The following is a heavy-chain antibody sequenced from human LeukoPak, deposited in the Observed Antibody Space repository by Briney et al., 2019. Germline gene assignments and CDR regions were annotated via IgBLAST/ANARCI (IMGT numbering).Heavy chain of an antibody. Sequence: SETLSLTCAVYGGSSSGYYWSCIRQPPGKGLEWIGEINHSGSTNYNPSLKSRVTISVDTSKNQFSLKLSSVTAADTAVYYGVAGYSYGLGPFDYWGQGTLVTVSS. CDR3: VAGYSYGLGPFDY. V-gene: IGHV4-34*01. CDR2: INHSGST. CDR1: GGSSSGYY. D-gene: IGHD5-18*01. J-gene: IGHJ4*02.